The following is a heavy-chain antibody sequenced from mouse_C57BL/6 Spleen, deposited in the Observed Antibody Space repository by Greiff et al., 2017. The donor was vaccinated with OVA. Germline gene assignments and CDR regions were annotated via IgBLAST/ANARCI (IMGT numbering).Heavy chain of an antibody. J-gene: IGHJ2*01. D-gene: IGHD1-1*01. CDR3: VRQRDGSPYYFDY. V-gene: IGHV10-1*01. Sequence: DVKLVESGGGLVQPKGSLKLSCAASGFSFNTYAMNWVRQAPGKGLEWVARIRSKSNNYATYYADSVKDRFTISRDDSESMLYLQMNNLKTEDTAMYYCVRQRDGSPYYFDYWGQGTTLTVSS. CDR2: IRSKSNNYAT. CDR1: GFSFNTYA.